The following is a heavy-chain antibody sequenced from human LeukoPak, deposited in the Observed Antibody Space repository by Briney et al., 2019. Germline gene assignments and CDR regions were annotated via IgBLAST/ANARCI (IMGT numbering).Heavy chain of an antibody. CDR3: ARQVATKGEWAFDI. Sequence: SETLSLTCVVSGGSISSSNWWSWVRQPPGKGLEWIGEIYHSGSTNYNPSLKSRVTISLDTSKNQFSLKLSSVTAADTAVYYCARQVATKGEWAFDIWGQGTMVTASS. D-gene: IGHD5-12*01. V-gene: IGHV4-4*02. CDR1: GGSISSSNW. CDR2: IYHSGST. J-gene: IGHJ3*02.